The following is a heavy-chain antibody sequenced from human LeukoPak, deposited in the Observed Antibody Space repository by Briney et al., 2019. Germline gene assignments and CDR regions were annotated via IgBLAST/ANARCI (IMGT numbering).Heavy chain of an antibody. CDR3: ARQGLWELPTFDS. CDR1: GGSISSGSYY. V-gene: IGHV4-39*01. CDR2: VYYSGST. J-gene: IGHJ4*02. Sequence: SETLSLTCTVSGGSISSGSYYWGSIRQPPQKGLEWIGSVYYSGSTYYNPSLKSRVTISVDTSKNQFSLKLSSVTAADTAVYYCARQGLWELPTFDSWGQGTLVSVSS. D-gene: IGHD1-26*01.